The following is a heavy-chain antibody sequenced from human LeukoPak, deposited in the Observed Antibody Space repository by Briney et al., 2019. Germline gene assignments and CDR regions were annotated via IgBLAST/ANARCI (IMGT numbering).Heavy chain of an antibody. V-gene: IGHV3-48*02. CDR3: ARGEAGYGSGSYSDY. CDR1: GFTFSGYS. Sequence: GGSLRLSCAASGFTFSGYSMNWVRQAPGKRLEWVSYISSSSSAIYYADSVKGRFTISRDNAKNSLYLQMNSLRDEDTAVYYCARGEAGYGSGSYSDYWGQGTLVTVSS. J-gene: IGHJ4*02. D-gene: IGHD3-10*01. CDR2: ISSSSSAI.